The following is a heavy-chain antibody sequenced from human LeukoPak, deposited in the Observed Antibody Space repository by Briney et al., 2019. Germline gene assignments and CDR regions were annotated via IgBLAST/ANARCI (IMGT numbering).Heavy chain of an antibody. CDR1: GFTFSSYG. CDR2: ISGSGGST. Sequence: GGSLRLSCAASGFTFSSYGMSWVRQAPGKGLEWVSAISGSGGSTYYADSVKGRFTISRDNSKNTLYLQMNSLRAEDTAVYYCAKDVEFGEFAYYFDYWGQGTLVTVSS. D-gene: IGHD3-10*01. V-gene: IGHV3-23*01. J-gene: IGHJ4*02. CDR3: AKDVEFGEFAYYFDY.